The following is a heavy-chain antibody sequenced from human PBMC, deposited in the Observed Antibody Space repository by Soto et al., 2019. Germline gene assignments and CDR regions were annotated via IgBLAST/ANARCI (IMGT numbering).Heavy chain of an antibody. J-gene: IGHJ6*01. CDR1: GDSFTDYH. Sequence: ASVKVSCKASGDSFTDYHIHWVRQAPVQGLDWVGRINPKSGGTSTAQKFQGWVTMTTDTSISTASMELTRLTSDDTAIYYCARGDSTDCSKGVCTFFHIHAMDVW. CDR2: INPKSGGT. CDR3: ARGDSTDCSKGVCTFFHIHAMDV. D-gene: IGHD2-8*01. V-gene: IGHV1-2*04.